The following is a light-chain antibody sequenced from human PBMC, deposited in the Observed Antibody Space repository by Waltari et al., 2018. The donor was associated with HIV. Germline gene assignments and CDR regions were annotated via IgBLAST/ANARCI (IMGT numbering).Light chain of an antibody. CDR3: TSYAGINPVA. Sequence: QSALTQPPSASGSPGQSVTISCTGTSSDVGRYYYVSWYQQHPRKPPNPLIYEVNNPPSWFPERLSGSKSGNTASLHVSGLQAEDEAEYSCTSYAGINPVAFGGGTKLTVL. V-gene: IGLV2-8*01. J-gene: IGLJ2*01. CDR2: EVN. CDR1: SSDVGRYYY.